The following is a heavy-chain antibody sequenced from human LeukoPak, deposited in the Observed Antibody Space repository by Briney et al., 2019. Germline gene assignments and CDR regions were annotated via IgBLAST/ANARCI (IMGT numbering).Heavy chain of an antibody. CDR1: GGSISSGDYY. CDR2: IYYSGGT. CDR3: ARSMVRGVLRYYFDY. V-gene: IGHV4-30-4*01. D-gene: IGHD3-10*01. Sequence: SETLSLTCTVSGGSISSGDYYWSWIRQPPGKGLEWIGYIYYSGGTYYNPSLQSRVTISVDTSKNQFSLKLSSVTAADTAVYYCARSMVRGVLRYYFDYWGQGTLVTVSS. J-gene: IGHJ4*02.